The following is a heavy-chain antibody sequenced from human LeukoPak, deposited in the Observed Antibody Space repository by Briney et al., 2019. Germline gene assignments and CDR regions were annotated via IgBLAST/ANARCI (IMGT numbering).Heavy chain of an antibody. J-gene: IGHJ4*02. V-gene: IGHV3-7*01. CDR2: IKQDGSEK. D-gene: IGHD5-12*01. Sequence: GGSLRLSCAASGFTFSNYWMSWVRQAPGKGLEWVANIKQDGSEKYYVDSVKGRFTISRDNAKNSLYLQMNSLRAEDTAVYYCARGVATTDFDYWGQGTLVTVSS. CDR3: ARGVATTDFDY. CDR1: GFTFSNYW.